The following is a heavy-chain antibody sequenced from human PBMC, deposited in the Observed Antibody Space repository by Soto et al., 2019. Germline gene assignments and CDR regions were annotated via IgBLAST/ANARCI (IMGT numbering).Heavy chain of an antibody. CDR1: GGSISSYY. V-gene: IGHV4-59*01. Sequence: PSEILSLTCTVSGGSISSYYWSWIRQPPGKGLEWIGYIYYSGSTNYNPSLKSRVTISVDTSKNQFSLKLSSVTAADTAVYYCARVGAFEVAAPPYAEYIQHWGQGTLVSVSS. D-gene: IGHD2-15*01. CDR3: ARVGAFEVAAPPYAEYIQH. CDR2: IYYSGST. J-gene: IGHJ1*01.